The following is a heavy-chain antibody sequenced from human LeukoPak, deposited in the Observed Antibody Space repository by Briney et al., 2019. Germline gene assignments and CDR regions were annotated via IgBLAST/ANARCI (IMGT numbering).Heavy chain of an antibody. V-gene: IGHV1-2*02. J-gene: IGHJ4*02. Sequence: GASVKVSCKASGYTFTGYYMHWVRQAPGQGLEWMGWINPNSGGTNYAQKFQGRVTMTRDTSISTAYMELSRLRSDDTAVYYCARLGSPRSSSLLSPSDYSGQGTLVTVSS. CDR2: INPNSGGT. CDR3: ARLGSPRSSSLLSPSDY. D-gene: IGHD6-6*01. CDR1: GYTFTGYY.